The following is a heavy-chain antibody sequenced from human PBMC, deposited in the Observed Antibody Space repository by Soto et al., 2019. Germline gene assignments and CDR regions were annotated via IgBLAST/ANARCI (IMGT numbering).Heavy chain of an antibody. J-gene: IGHJ6*02. D-gene: IGHD6-13*01. CDR1: GGTFSSYA. Sequence: QVQLVQSGAEAKKPGSSVKVSCKTSGGTFSSYAISWLRQAPGQGLEWMGGIVPLCRTTNYAQQFQGGVTITADTSTYTVYMALSGLRSGDTAVYYCARGGYSSTWSNLLDRSGLDVWGQGTTVTVSS. CDR2: IVPLCRTT. CDR3: ARGGYSSTWSNLLDRSGLDV. V-gene: IGHV1-69*06.